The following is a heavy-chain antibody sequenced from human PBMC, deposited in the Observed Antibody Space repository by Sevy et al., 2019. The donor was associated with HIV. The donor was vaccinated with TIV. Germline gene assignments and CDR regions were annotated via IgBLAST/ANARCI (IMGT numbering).Heavy chain of an antibody. V-gene: IGHV3-21*01. Sequence: GGSLRLSCAASGFTFSRYSMNWVRQAPGKGLEWVSSISSGSSYIFYADSVKGRFTVSRDNAKNSLYLQMNSLRAEDTAVYYCARVRDDTAMVSALYWGQGILVTVSS. CDR3: ARVRDDTAMVSALY. CDR2: ISSGSSYI. D-gene: IGHD5-18*01. J-gene: IGHJ4*02. CDR1: GFTFSRYS.